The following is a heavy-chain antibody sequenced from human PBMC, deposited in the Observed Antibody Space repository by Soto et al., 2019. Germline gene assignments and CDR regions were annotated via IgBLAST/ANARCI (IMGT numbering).Heavy chain of an antibody. CDR2: TYYSGST. V-gene: IGHV4-59*08. CDR3: AKSITMVRGVRRYYYMDV. Sequence: SETLSLTCTVSGGSISSYYWSWIRQPPGKGLEWIGYTYYSGSTNYNPSLKSRVTISVDTSKNQFSLKLSSVTAADTAVYYCAKSITMVRGVRRYYYMDVWGKGTTVTVSS. D-gene: IGHD3-10*01. CDR1: GGSISSYY. J-gene: IGHJ6*03.